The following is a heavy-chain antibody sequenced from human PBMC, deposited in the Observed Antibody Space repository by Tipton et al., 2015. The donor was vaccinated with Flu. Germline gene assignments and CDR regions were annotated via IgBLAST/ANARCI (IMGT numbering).Heavy chain of an antibody. V-gene: IGHV5-51*01. Sequence: QLVQSGAEMKKPGESLRIFCQGSGYTFTDYWIGWVRQMPGKGLEWMGIIYPGDSEIKYSPSFQGQVTISADKSINPAYLQWSSLQASDSAVFYCARSHFNGWSTAFDIWGQGTKVTVSS. D-gene: IGHD6-19*01. CDR3: ARSHFNGWSTAFDI. CDR1: GYTFTDYW. CDR2: IYPGDSEI. J-gene: IGHJ3*02.